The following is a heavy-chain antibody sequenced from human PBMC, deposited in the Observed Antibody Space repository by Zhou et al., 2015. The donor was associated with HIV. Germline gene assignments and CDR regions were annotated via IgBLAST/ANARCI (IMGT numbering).Heavy chain of an antibody. V-gene: IGHV1-8*01. CDR2: MNPNSGNT. J-gene: IGHJ6*02. CDR1: GYTFTSYD. D-gene: IGHD3-3*01. Sequence: QVQLVQSGAEVKKPGASVKVSCKASGYTFTSYDINWVRQATGQGLEWMGWMNPNSGNTGYAQKFQGRVTMTRNTSISTAYMELSSLRSEDTAVYYCARGRRSPDTIDPGVDYYYYGMDVVGPRDHGHRLL. CDR3: ARGRRSPDTIDPGVDYYYYGMDV.